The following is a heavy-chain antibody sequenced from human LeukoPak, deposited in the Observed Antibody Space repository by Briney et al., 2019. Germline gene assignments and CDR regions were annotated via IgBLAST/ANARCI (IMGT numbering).Heavy chain of an antibody. CDR2: IYYSGNT. V-gene: IGHV4-39*01. CDR1: GGSIRSKVHY. Sequence: SETLSLTCSVSGGSIRSKVHYWGWVRQPPGMGLEWIGTIYYSGNTYYNPSLESRLTLSVDTSNNQFSLRLTSVTAADTAVYYCARIAVVIRDRDVIAEFFQEWGQGTPVVVSS. CDR3: ARIAVVIRDRDVIAEFFQE. D-gene: IGHD3-3*01. J-gene: IGHJ1*01.